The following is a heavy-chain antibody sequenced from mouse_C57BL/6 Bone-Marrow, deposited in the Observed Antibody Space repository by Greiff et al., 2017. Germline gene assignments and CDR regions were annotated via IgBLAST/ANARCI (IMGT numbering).Heavy chain of an antibody. J-gene: IGHJ4*01. CDR1: GFNIKNTY. Sequence: VQLQQSVAELVRPGASVKLSCTASGFNIKNTYMHWVKQRPEQGLEWIGRIDPANGNTKFAPKFQGKATITADTSSNTAYLQLSSLTSEDTAIYYCARYPKLWYFGGDYWGQGTSVTVSS. D-gene: IGHD2-1*01. CDR2: IDPANGNT. CDR3: ARYPKLWYFGGDY. V-gene: IGHV14-3*01.